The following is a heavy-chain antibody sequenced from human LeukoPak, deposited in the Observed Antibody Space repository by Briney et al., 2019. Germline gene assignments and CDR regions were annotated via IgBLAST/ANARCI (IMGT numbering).Heavy chain of an antibody. CDR2: ISGSGGSS. CDR1: GFTFSRYW. Sequence: QPGGSLRLSCAASGFTFSRYWMQWVRQAPGKGLEWVSTISGSGGSSYYVDSVKGRFTISRDNSQNTLYLQMNSLRAEDTALYYCAKEGTSGYYVNYWGQGTLVTVSS. D-gene: IGHD3-22*01. V-gene: IGHV3-23*01. J-gene: IGHJ4*02. CDR3: AKEGTSGYYVNY.